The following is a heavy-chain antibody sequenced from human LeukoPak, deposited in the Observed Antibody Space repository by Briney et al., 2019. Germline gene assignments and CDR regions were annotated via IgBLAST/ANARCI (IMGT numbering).Heavy chain of an antibody. V-gene: IGHV3-30*02. J-gene: IGHJ6*03. D-gene: IGHD2-2*01. CDR3: ATRVEPVNYYYYMDV. Sequence: PGGSLRLSCAASGFTFSSYGVHWVRQAPGKGLQWVAFIQYDGSNEYYADSVKGRFTISRDNSKNMLYLQMNSLRAEDTAVYYCATRVEPVNYYYYMDVWGKGTTVTVSS. CDR1: GFTFSSYG. CDR2: IQYDGSNE.